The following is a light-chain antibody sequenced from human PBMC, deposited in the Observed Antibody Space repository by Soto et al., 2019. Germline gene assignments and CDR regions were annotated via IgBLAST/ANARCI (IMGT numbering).Light chain of an antibody. V-gene: IGKV3-11*01. CDR1: QSVDKY. CDR3: QQRTNWPLT. CDR2: DAS. J-gene: IGKJ4*01. Sequence: EIVLTQSPATLSFSPGERATLCCRASQSVDKYLVWYQQKPGQAPRLLIYDASSRATGIPARFSGSGSGTDFSLTITSLEPEDFAVYYCQQRTNWPLTFGGGTKLEVK.